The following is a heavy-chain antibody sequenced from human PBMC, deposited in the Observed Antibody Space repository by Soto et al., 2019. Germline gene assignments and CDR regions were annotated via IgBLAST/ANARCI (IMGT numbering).Heavy chain of an antibody. V-gene: IGHV3-33*01. CDR2: IWYDGSNK. Sequence: QVQLVESGGGVVQPGRSLRLSCAASGFTFSSYGMHWVRQAPGKGLEWVAVIWYDGSNKYYADSVKGRFTISRDNSKNXLYLQMNSLRAEDTAVYYCARDPLPYYYYYYGMDVWGQGTTVTVSS. J-gene: IGHJ6*02. CDR3: ARDPLPYYYYYYGMDV. CDR1: GFTFSSYG.